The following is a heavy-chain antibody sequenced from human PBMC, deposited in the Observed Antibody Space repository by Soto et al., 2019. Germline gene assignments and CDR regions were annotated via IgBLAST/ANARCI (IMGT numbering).Heavy chain of an antibody. J-gene: IGHJ4*02. Sequence: PGGSLRLSCAASGFTFSSYAMSWVRQAPGKGLEWVSAISGSGGSTYYADSVKGRFTISRDNSKNTLYLQMNSLRAEDTAVYYCAKGRRGLRYFDWSLLFDYWGQGTLVTVS. CDR1: GFTFSSYA. CDR3: AKGRRGLRYFDWSLLFDY. CDR2: ISGSGGST. V-gene: IGHV3-23*01. D-gene: IGHD3-9*01.